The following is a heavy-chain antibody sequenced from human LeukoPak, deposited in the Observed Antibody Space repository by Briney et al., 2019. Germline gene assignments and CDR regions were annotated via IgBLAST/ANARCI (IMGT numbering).Heavy chain of an antibody. Sequence: PGGSLRLSCAASGFTFSSYSMNWVRQAPGKGLEWVANIKQDGSEKYYVDSVKGRFTISRDNAKNSLYLQMNSLRAEDTAVYYWARSGPDYWGQGTLVTVSS. CDR1: GFTFSSYS. CDR3: ARSGPDY. V-gene: IGHV3-7*01. D-gene: IGHD6-25*01. CDR2: IKQDGSEK. J-gene: IGHJ4*02.